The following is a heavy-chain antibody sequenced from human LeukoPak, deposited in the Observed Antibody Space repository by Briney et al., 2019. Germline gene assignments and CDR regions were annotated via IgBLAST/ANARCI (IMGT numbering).Heavy chain of an antibody. V-gene: IGHV3-15*01. CDR3: TTAKLGVGAFDI. D-gene: IGHD7-27*01. J-gene: IGHJ3*02. CDR2: IKSIDDGGTT. Sequence: GGSLRLSCAASGFTFNNAWMNWVRQAPGKGLEWVARIKSIDDGGTTDYAAPVKGRFTISRDDSKTTLYLQMNSMKTEDTAVYYCTTAKLGVGAFDIWAKGQWSPSLQ. CDR1: GFTFNNAW.